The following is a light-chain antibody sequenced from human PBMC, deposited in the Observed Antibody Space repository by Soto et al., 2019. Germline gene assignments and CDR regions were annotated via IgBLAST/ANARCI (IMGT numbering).Light chain of an antibody. CDR2: GSA. V-gene: IGKV3-15*01. CDR3: QQYNNWPRT. CDR1: QSVFSS. Sequence: EIVMTQSPATLSVSPGERATLSCRGSQSVFSSLAWYQQRPGQAPRLLIYGSATRATGIPARFSGSGSGTEFTLTISSLQSEDFAVYYCQQYNNWPRTFGQGTKV. J-gene: IGKJ1*01.